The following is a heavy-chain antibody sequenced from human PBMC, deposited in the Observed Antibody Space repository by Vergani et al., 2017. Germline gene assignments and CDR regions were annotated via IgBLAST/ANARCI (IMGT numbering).Heavy chain of an antibody. V-gene: IGHV3-23*01. J-gene: IGHJ4*02. Sequence: EVQLLESGGGLVQPGGSLRLSCAASGFTFSSYAMSWVRPAPGKGLEWVSAISGSGGSTYYADSVKGRFTISRDNSKNTLYLQMNSLRAEDTAVYYCAKWRAAGTALDYWGQGTLVTVSS. CDR3: AKWRAAGTALDY. CDR1: GFTFSSYA. CDR2: ISGSGGST. D-gene: IGHD6-13*01.